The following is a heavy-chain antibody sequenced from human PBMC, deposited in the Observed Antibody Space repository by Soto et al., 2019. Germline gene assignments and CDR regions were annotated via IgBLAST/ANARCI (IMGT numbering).Heavy chain of an antibody. CDR2: IIPIFGTA. CDR1: GGTFSSYA. V-gene: IGHV1-69*01. J-gene: IGHJ6*02. D-gene: IGHD3-9*01. Sequence: QVQLVQSGAAVKKPGSSVKVSCKASGGTFSSYAISWVRQAPGQGLEWMGGIIPIFGTANYAQKFQGRVTSTADESTSTAYMELSSLRSEDTAVYYCASPYYDILAGYFVSQRYYYGMDVWGQGTTVTVSS. CDR3: ASPYYDILAGYFVSQRYYYGMDV.